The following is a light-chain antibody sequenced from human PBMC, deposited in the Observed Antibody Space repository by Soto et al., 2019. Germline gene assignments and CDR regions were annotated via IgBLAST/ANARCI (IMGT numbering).Light chain of an antibody. Sequence: EIVMTQSPGTLSLSPGERATLSCRASQSVSSSYLAWYQQKLGQAPRLPIYGASNRATGIPDRFSGSGSGTDFTLTISRLEPEDFAVYYCQQYGSSGTFGQGTKVDIK. J-gene: IGKJ1*01. CDR2: GAS. CDR3: QQYGSSGT. V-gene: IGKV3-20*01. CDR1: QSVSSSY.